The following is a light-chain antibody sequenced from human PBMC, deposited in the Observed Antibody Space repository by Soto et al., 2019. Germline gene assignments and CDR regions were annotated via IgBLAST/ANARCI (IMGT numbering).Light chain of an antibody. CDR2: DAS. CDR1: QSISSW. CDR3: HQYNTYSSLT. J-gene: IGKJ4*01. V-gene: IGKV1-5*01. Sequence: DIQMTQSPSTLSASVGDRVTITCRASQSISSWLAWYQQKLGRAPRLLIYDASSLESGVPSRFSGSGYGTEFTLTISSLQPDDFATYYCHQYNTYSSLTFGAGTKVDIK.